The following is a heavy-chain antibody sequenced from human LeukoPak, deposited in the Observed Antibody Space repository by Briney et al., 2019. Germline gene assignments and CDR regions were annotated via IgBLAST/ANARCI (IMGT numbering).Heavy chain of an antibody. CDR3: ARRNYDFWSDYGLDV. J-gene: IGHJ6*02. CDR1: GGSVSSGSYY. Sequence: SETLSLTCTVSGGSVSSGSYYWSWIRQPPGKGLEWIGFVYYIGSTNYNPSLNSRVTMSVDTSKNQISLRLSSVSAADTATYYCARRNYDFWSDYGLDVWGQGTTVTVSS. D-gene: IGHD3-3*01. V-gene: IGHV4-61*01. CDR2: VYYIGST.